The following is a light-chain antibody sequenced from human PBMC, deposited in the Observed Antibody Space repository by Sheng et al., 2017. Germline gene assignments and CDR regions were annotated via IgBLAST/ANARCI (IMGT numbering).Light chain of an antibody. V-gene: IGKV3-15*01. CDR3: QQAGVPPWT. CDR2: GAS. J-gene: IGKJ1*01. Sequence: EIVMTQSPATLSVSPGERATLSCRASQSVSSNLAWYQQKPGQAPRLLIYGASTRATGIPARFSGSGSGTDFTLTISRLEPEDFAVYYCQQAGVPPWTFGQGTKVE. CDR1: QSVSSN.